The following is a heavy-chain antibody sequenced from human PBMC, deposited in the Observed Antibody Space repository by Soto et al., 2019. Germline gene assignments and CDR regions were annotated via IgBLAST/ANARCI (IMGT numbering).Heavy chain of an antibody. V-gene: IGHV4-39*01. CDR2: IYYSGST. CDR1: GGSISSSSYY. Sequence: SETLSLTCTVSGGSISSSSYYWVWIRQPPGKGLEWIGSIYYSGSTYYNPSLKSRVTISVDTSKNQFSLKLSSVTAADTAVYYCARHTAPLYHYDSSGYYLDYWGQGTLVTVSS. D-gene: IGHD3-22*01. J-gene: IGHJ4*02. CDR3: ARHTAPLYHYDSSGYYLDY.